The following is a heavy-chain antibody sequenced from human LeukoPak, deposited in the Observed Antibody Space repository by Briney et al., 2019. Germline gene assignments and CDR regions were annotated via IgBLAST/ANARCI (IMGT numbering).Heavy chain of an antibody. CDR2: ISYDGSNE. D-gene: IGHD6-13*01. CDR3: AKTRSSSWYYFDY. Sequence: GGSLRLSCAASGFTFSSYAMHWVRQAPGKGLEWVALISYDGSNEYYADSVKGRFTISRDNSKNTLYLQMNSLRAEDTAVYYCAKTRSSSWYYFDYWGQGTLVTVSS. J-gene: IGHJ4*02. V-gene: IGHV3-30*18. CDR1: GFTFSSYA.